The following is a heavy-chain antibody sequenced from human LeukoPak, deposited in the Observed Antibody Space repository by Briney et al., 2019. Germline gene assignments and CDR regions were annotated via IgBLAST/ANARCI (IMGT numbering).Heavy chain of an antibody. CDR2: IDWDDDK. CDR3: ARMAGITMVRGGYRAYFDY. Sequence: ESGPALVKPTQTLTLTCTFSGFSLSTSGMCVSWIRQPPGKALEWLARIDWDDDKCYSTSLKTRLTISKDTSKNQVVLTMTNMDPVDTATYYCARMAGITMVRGGYRAYFDYWGQGTLVTVSS. J-gene: IGHJ4*02. D-gene: IGHD3-10*01. CDR1: GFSLSTSGMC. V-gene: IGHV2-70*11.